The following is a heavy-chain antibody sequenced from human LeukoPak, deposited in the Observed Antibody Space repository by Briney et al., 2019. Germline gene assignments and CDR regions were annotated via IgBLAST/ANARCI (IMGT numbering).Heavy chain of an antibody. Sequence: GGSLRLSCAASGFTFTSYGFHWVCQAPGKGLEWVAVIWYDGSNKYYVDSVKGRFTISRDNSKNTLYLQMNSLTAEDTAVYYCAKDGSGGGWKWFDPWGQGTLVTVSS. CDR3: AKDGSGGGWKWFDP. J-gene: IGHJ5*02. CDR1: GFTFTSYG. V-gene: IGHV3-33*06. CDR2: IWYDGSNK. D-gene: IGHD2-15*01.